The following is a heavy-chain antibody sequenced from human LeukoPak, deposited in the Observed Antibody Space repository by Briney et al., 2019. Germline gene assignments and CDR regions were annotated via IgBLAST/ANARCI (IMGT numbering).Heavy chain of an antibody. J-gene: IGHJ4*02. CDR1: GFSFIGYG. CDR3: ARSPPSGYDVYCFDY. Sequence: GGSLRLSCAASGFSFIGYGMHWVRQAPGKGLEWVGAISDDGRSKDYADSVKGRFTISRDNSKNTLYLQMNSLRAEDTAVYYCARSPPSGYDVYCFDYWGQGTLVTVSS. CDR2: ISDDGRSK. V-gene: IGHV3-30*03. D-gene: IGHD5-12*01.